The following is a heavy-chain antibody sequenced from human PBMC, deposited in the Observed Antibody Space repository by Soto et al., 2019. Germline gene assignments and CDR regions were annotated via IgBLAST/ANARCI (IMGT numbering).Heavy chain of an antibody. Sequence: SETLSLTCTVSGGSISSYHWSWIRQPPGKGLEWIGYIYNSGSTNYSPSLKSRVTISVDTSKNQFSLRLSSVTAADTAVYYCARTYCSGYSSCTGYSFMDFWGQGTTVTVSS. CDR1: GGSISSYH. V-gene: IGHV4-59*01. CDR2: IYNSGST. CDR3: ARTYCSGYSSCTGYSFMDF. D-gene: IGHD2-15*01. J-gene: IGHJ6*02.